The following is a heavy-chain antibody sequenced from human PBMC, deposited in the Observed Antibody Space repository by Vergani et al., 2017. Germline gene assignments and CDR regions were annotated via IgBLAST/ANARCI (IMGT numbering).Heavy chain of an antibody. V-gene: IGHV3-23*04. CDR2: ISESGGTI. D-gene: IGHD3-16*01. CDR3: AKYGGPFDY. J-gene: IGHJ4*02. Sequence: EVQLVESGGGVVRPGGSLRLSCAASGFTFDDYGMNWVRQAPGKGLEWVSAISESGGTIYYADSVKGRFTISRDNSKNTLFLQMDSLRAEDTALYYCAKYGGPFDYWGQGTLVTVSS. CDR1: GFTFDDYG.